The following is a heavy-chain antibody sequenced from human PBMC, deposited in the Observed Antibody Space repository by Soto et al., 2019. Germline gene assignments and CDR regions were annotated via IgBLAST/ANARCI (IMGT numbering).Heavy chain of an antibody. V-gene: IGHV3-7*01. CDR3: ARLGDYGDYRAFDY. CDR1: GFTFSTYW. J-gene: IGHJ4*02. Sequence: GGSLRLSCAATGFTFSTYWMSWVRQAPGKGLEWVANINQDGSEKYYVDSVKGRFTTSRDNAKNSLYLQMNSLRAEDTAVYYCARLGDYGDYRAFDYWGQGTLVTVSS. D-gene: IGHD4-17*01. CDR2: INQDGSEK.